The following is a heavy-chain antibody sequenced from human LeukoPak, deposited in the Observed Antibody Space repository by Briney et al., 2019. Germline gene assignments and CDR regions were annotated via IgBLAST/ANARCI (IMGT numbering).Heavy chain of an antibody. CDR3: ARVGGGYSYGPNDY. CDR1: GFTFSSYS. Sequence: GGSLRLSCAASGFTFSSYSVNWVRQAPGKGLECVSSISSSSSYIYYADSVKGRFTISRDNAKNSLYLQMNSLRAEDTAVYYCARVGGGYSYGPNDYWGQGTLVTVSS. V-gene: IGHV3-21*01. CDR2: ISSSSSYI. D-gene: IGHD5-18*01. J-gene: IGHJ4*02.